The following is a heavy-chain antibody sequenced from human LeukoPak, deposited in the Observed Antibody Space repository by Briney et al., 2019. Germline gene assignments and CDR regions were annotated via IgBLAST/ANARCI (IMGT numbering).Heavy chain of an antibody. Sequence: GGSLRLSCAASGFTFSDYYMSWIRQAPGKGLEWVSYISSSGSTIYYADSVKGRFTISRDNAKNSQYLQMNSLRAEDTAVYYCARDRAVGATPDYWGQGTLVTVSS. J-gene: IGHJ4*02. V-gene: IGHV3-11*01. CDR2: ISSSGSTI. CDR1: GFTFSDYY. D-gene: IGHD1-26*01. CDR3: ARDRAVGATPDY.